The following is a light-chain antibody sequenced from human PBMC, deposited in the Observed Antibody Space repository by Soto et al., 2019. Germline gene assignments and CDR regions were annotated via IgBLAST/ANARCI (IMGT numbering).Light chain of an antibody. CDR2: GTS. Sequence: EIVLTQSPGTLSVSPGERATLSCRASQTISSNNLAWYQQKPGQAPSLLISGTSSRATGIPDRFSGSGSGTDFTLTISRLEPEDSAIYYCQQYGSWTFGQGPKVEI. CDR1: QTISSNN. CDR3: QQYGSWT. J-gene: IGKJ1*01. V-gene: IGKV3-20*01.